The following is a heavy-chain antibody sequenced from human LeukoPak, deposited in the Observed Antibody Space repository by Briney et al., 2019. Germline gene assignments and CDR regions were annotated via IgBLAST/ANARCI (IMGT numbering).Heavy chain of an antibody. CDR1: GGSSSGYY. V-gene: IGHV4-34*01. CDR3: ARAATIFGVVSTAYYMDV. Sequence: SETLSLTCAVYGGSSSGYYWSWIRQPPGKGLEWIGEINHSGSTNYNPSLKSRVTISVDTSKNQFSLKLSSVTAADTAVYYCARAATIFGVVSTAYYMDVWGKGTTVTVSS. CDR2: INHSGST. D-gene: IGHD3-3*01. J-gene: IGHJ6*03.